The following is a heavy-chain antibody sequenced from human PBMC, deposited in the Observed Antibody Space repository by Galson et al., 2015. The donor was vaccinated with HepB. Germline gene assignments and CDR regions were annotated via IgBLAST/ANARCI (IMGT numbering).Heavy chain of an antibody. D-gene: IGHD5-12*01. CDR2: IWYDGSNK. CDR3: ARDNSGYDYDY. J-gene: IGHJ4*02. Sequence: LRLSCAASGFTFSSYGMHWVRQAPGKGLEWVAVIWYDGSNKYYADSVKGRFTISRDNSKNTLYLQMNSLRAEDTAVYYCARDNSGYDYDYWGQGTLVTVSS. CDR1: GFTFSSYG. V-gene: IGHV3-33*01.